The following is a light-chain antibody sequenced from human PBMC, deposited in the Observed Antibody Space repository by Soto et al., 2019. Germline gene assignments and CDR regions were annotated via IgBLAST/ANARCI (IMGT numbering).Light chain of an antibody. J-gene: IGKJ1*01. V-gene: IGKV3-20*01. CDR3: QKYGSSPTWT. Sequence: EIVLTQSPGTLSLSPGERATLSCRASQSVSSSYLAWYQQKPGQAPRLLIYGASSRATGIPDRFSGSGSGTDFTLTISRLEPEDFAVYYCQKYGSSPTWTFGQGTKVDNK. CDR2: GAS. CDR1: QSVSSSY.